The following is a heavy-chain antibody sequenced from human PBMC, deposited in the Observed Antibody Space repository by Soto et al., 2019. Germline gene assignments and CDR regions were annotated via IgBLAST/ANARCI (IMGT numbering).Heavy chain of an antibody. CDR3: AKVHPVTGRPYCYYQNCICV. J-gene: IGHJ6*02. CDR2: ISWNSGSI. V-gene: IGHV3-9*01. D-gene: IGHD3-9*01. CDR1: GFTFEQSA. Sequence: GGSLRLSCAAPGFTFEQSAMHWVRQAPGKGLEWVSGISWNSGSIGYADSVKGRFTISRDNAKNSLYLQMKSLRVEDTALYYFAKVHPVTGRPYCYYQNCICVRGQETTGTDSS.